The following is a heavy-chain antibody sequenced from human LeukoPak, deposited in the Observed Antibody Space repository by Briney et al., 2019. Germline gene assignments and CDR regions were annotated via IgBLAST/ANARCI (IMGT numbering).Heavy chain of an antibody. CDR3: ARRSSDDAFDI. J-gene: IGHJ3*02. CDR2: ISGANGDT. V-gene: IGHV1-18*01. Sequence: GASVKVSCKASGYTFTSYAMNWVRQAPGQGFEWLGWISGANGDTYYTRRFQGRFTITPDTSTNTAYMELRSLRSDDTALYYCARRSSDDAFDIWGQGTLVTVSS. CDR1: GYTFTSYA.